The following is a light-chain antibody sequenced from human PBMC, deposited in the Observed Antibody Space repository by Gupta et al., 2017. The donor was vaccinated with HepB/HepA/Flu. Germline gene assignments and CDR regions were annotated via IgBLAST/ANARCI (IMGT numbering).Light chain of an antibody. Sequence: SVLTQPPSVSAAPGQTVTISYSGSSSNIGNNEVSYYQQPPETAPKLLYYDNNKRPAGSPGRFAGTYAGTAATTGITVLQAGDEAYYYCGTEDSSLSVVFGGGTKLTVL. V-gene: IGLV1-51*01. CDR2: DNN. CDR1: SSNIGNNE. J-gene: IGLJ3*02. CDR3: GTEDSSLSVV.